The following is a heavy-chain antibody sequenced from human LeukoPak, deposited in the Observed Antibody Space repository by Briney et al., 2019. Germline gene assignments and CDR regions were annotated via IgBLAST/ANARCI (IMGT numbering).Heavy chain of an antibody. Sequence: GGSLRLSCAASGFTFSSYSMNWARQAPGKGLVWVSRISSDGSSTNYADSVKGRFTISRDNAKNTLYLQMNSLRAEDTAVYYCAKGGIVGTTQPYFDYWGQGTLVTVSS. V-gene: IGHV3-74*01. J-gene: IGHJ4*02. CDR2: ISSDGSST. D-gene: IGHD1-26*01. CDR1: GFTFSSYS. CDR3: AKGGIVGTTQPYFDY.